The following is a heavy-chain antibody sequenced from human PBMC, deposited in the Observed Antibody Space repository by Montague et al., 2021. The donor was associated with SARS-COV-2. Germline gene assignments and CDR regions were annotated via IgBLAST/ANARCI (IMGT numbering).Heavy chain of an antibody. Sequence: SETLSLTCTVSGGSITSNWWSWIRQPPGKGLEWVGYALYTGRTSSNPSLQSRVFIRVDTSKNQVPLKLSSVTAADTAVYYCARDTFYYGSDSYYVDTFDMWGQGTMVTVSS. CDR2: ALYTGRT. V-gene: IGHV4-59*01. D-gene: IGHD3-10*01. J-gene: IGHJ3*02. CDR3: ARDTFYYGSDSYYVDTFDM. CDR1: GGSITSNW.